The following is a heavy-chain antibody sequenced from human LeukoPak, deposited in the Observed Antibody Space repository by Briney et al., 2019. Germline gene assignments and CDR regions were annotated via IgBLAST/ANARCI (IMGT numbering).Heavy chain of an antibody. CDR1: GFTFSSYA. V-gene: IGHV3-23*01. J-gene: IGHJ4*02. D-gene: IGHD3-22*01. CDR2: ISGSGGST. CDR3: TTLFWYYYDSSGYYKRDY. Sequence: GGSLRLSCAASGFTFSSYAMSWVRQAPGKGLEWVSGISGSGGSTYYVDSVKGRFTISRDNSKNTLYLQMNSLRAEDTAVYYCTTLFWYYYDSSGYYKRDYWGQGTLVTVSS.